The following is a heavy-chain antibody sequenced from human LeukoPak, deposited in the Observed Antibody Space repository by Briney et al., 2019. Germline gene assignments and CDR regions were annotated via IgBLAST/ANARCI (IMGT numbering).Heavy chain of an antibody. Sequence: GGSLRLSRAASGFTFSSYEMNWVRQAPGKGLEWVSYISSSGSTIYYADSVKGRFTISRDNAKNSLYLQMNSLRAEDTAVYYCARDRGYCSGGSCYYYGMDVWGQGTTVTVSS. CDR3: ARDRGYCSGGSCYYYGMDV. D-gene: IGHD2-15*01. CDR1: GFTFSSYE. V-gene: IGHV3-48*03. J-gene: IGHJ6*02. CDR2: ISSSGSTI.